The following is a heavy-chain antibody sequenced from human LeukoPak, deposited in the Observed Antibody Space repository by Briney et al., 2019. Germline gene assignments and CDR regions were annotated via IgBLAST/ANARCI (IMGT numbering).Heavy chain of an antibody. CDR2: ISWTSGTI. Sequence: GGSLRLSCAASGFTFSSYWMSWVRQAPGKGLEWVSGISWTSGTIDYADSVKGRFTISRDNAKNSLYLQMNSLRAEDTALYYCVKDISDPDVLIMTGFDYWGQGTLVTVSS. CDR3: VKDISDPDVLIMTGFDY. D-gene: IGHD2-8*01. V-gene: IGHV3-9*01. J-gene: IGHJ4*02. CDR1: GFTFSSYW.